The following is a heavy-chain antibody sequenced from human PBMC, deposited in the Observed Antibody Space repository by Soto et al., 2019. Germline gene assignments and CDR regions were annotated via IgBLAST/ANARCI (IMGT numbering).Heavy chain of an antibody. CDR1: GFTFSRYA. Sequence: EVQLVESGGGLVKPGGSLRLSCAASGFTFSRYAMNWVRRAPGKGLEWVSYISGSSSYINIYYADSVKGRFTISRDNAKNSLYLEMKSLRAEDTAVYYCARYSYADLEQNTFDLWGQGTMVTVSS. V-gene: IGHV3-21*01. CDR3: ARYSYADLEQNTFDL. D-gene: IGHD4-17*01. J-gene: IGHJ3*01. CDR2: ISGSSSYINI.